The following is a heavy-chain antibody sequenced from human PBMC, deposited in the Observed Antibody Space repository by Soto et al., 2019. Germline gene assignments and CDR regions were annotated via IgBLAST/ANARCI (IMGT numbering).Heavy chain of an antibody. CDR3: AKDWDPKQWHYFDY. CDR2: ISYDGSNK. J-gene: IGHJ4*02. D-gene: IGHD6-19*01. Sequence: SLRLSCAASGFTFTNYVMNWVRQAPGKGLEWVAVISYDGSNKYYADSVKGRFTISRDNSKNTLYLQMNSLRAEDTAVYYCAKDWDPKQWHYFDYWGQGTLVTVSS. CDR1: GFTFTNYV. V-gene: IGHV3-30*18.